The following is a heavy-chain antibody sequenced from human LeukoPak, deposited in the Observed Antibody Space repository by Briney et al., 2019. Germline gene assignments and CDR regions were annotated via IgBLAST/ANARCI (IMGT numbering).Heavy chain of an antibody. CDR2: IYYNGNT. D-gene: IGHD3-10*01. CDR1: SGSINNYY. J-gene: IGHJ4*02. V-gene: IGHV4-59*08. CDR3: TRQGSYFNY. Sequence: PSETLSLTCTVSSGSINNYYWSWIRQPPGKGLEWIGYIYYNGNTNYNPSLKSRVTISVDTSKNQFSLNLSSVTAAGTAMYYCTRQGSYFNYWGQGTLVTVSS.